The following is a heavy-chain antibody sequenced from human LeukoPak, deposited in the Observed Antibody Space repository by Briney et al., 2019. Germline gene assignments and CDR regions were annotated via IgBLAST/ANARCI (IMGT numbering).Heavy chain of an antibody. J-gene: IGHJ4*02. CDR1: GFTFSSYS. V-gene: IGHV3-48*01. Sequence: PGGSLRLSCAASGFTFSSYSMNWVRQAPGKGLEWVSYISSSSSTIHYAGSVKGRFTISRDNAKNSLYLQMNSLRAEDTAVYYCAKAPGPMVILILDYWGQGTLVSVSS. D-gene: IGHD5-18*01. CDR2: ISSSSSTI. CDR3: AKAPGPMVILILDY.